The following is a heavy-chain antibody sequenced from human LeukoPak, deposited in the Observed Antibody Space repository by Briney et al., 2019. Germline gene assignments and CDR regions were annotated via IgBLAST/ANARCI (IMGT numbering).Heavy chain of an antibody. CDR3: ARDYKYAFDN. V-gene: IGHV3-48*01. Sequence: GGSLRLSCAASGFTFSDYSMNWVRQAPGKGLEWISYIGIDSGNTNYADSVKGRFTISGDKAKNSLYLQMNSLRVEDTAVYCCARDYKYAFDNWGQGTLVTVSS. J-gene: IGHJ4*02. D-gene: IGHD5-24*01. CDR2: IGIDSGNT. CDR1: GFTFSDYS.